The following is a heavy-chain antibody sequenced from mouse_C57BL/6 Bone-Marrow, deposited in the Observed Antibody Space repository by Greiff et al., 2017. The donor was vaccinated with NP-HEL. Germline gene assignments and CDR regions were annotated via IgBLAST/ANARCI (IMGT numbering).Heavy chain of an antibody. V-gene: IGHV3-6*01. J-gene: IGHJ2*01. Sequence: EVKLQESGPGLVKPSQSLSLTCSVTGYSITSGYYWNWIRQFPGNKLEWMGYISYDGSNNYNPSLKNRISITRDPSKNQFFLKLNSVTTEDTATYYCARIYYYGSSNYWGQGTTLTVSS. D-gene: IGHD1-1*01. CDR3: ARIYYYGSSNY. CDR2: ISYDGSN. CDR1: GYSITSGYY.